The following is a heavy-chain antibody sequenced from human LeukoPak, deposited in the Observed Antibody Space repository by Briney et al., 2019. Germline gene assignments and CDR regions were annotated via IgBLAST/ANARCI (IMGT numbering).Heavy chain of an antibody. Sequence: ASVKVSSKASGYTFTSYGISWVRPAPGQGLEWMGWISAYNGNTNYAQKLQGRVTMTTDTSTSTAYMELRSLRSDDTAVYYCAKGPYCSSTSCYPTEYFQHWGQGTLVTVSS. V-gene: IGHV1-18*01. J-gene: IGHJ1*01. D-gene: IGHD2-2*01. CDR1: GYTFTSYG. CDR2: ISAYNGNT. CDR3: AKGPYCSSTSCYPTEYFQH.